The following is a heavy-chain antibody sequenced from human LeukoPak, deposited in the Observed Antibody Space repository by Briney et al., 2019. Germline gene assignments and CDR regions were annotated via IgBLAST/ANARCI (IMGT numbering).Heavy chain of an antibody. CDR3: SRESGPYSPFGH. Sequence: SGTLSLTCGVSVGSITTTNYLSWVRQSPGRGLEWIGEISLSGYTGFNPSLRGRVTMSLDESKNHLSLTLTSVTAAGTAIYYCSRESGPYSPFGHWGQGILVTVTT. D-gene: IGHD1-26*01. CDR1: VGSITTTNY. CDR2: ISLSGYT. J-gene: IGHJ4*02. V-gene: IGHV4-4*02.